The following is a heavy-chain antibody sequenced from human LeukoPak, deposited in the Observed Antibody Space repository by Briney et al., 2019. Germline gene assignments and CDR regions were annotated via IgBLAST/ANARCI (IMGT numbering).Heavy chain of an antibody. Sequence: PSETLSLTCTVSGDAITSDKYYWGWIRQPPGKGLEWIGNIHHSGSTYYSPSLKSRVTISVDTSKNQFSLRLNSVTAADTAIYYCANYRSYKLPFEYCDQGTLVTVSS. CDR2: IHHSGST. CDR1: GDAITSDKYY. J-gene: IGHJ4*02. V-gene: IGHV4-39*01. CDR3: ANYRSYKLPFEY. D-gene: IGHD1-26*01.